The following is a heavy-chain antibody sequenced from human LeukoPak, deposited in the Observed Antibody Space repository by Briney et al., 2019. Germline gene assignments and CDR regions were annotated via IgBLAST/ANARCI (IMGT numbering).Heavy chain of an antibody. V-gene: IGHV1-46*01. Sequence: GASVKVSCKASGYTFTSYYMHWVRQAPGQGLEWMGIINPSGGSTSYAQKFQGRVTMTRDTSTSTVYMELSSLRSEDTAVYYCARGGVDYGDYMGFDPWGQGTLVTVSS. D-gene: IGHD4-17*01. J-gene: IGHJ5*02. CDR1: GYTFTSYY. CDR3: ARGGVDYGDYMGFDP. CDR2: INPSGGST.